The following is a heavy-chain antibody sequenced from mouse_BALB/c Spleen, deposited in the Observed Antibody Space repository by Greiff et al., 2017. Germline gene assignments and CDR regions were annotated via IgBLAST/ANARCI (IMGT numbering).Heavy chain of an antibody. CDR1: GYSFTSYW. Sequence: VQLQQSGTVLARPGASVKMSCKASGYSFTSYWMHWVKQRPGQGLEWIGAIYPGNSDTSYNQKFKGKAKLTAVTSASTAYMELSSLTNEDSAVYYCTRSLYGSSHYFDYWGQGTTLTVSS. V-gene: IGHV1-5*01. D-gene: IGHD1-1*01. J-gene: IGHJ2*01. CDR2: IYPGNSDT. CDR3: TRSLYGSSHYFDY.